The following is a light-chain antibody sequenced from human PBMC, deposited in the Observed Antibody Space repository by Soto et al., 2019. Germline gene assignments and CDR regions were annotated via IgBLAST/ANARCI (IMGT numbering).Light chain of an antibody. J-gene: IGKJ1*01. V-gene: IGKV1-9*01. CDR3: QQLNSYPTWT. CDR2: AAS. Sequence: DIQMTQSPSSLSASLGDRVTSTCRASQGISSYLAWYQQKPGKAPKLLIYAASTLQSGVPSRFSGSGSGTEFTLTISSLQPEDFATYYCQQLNSYPTWTFGQGTKVDIK. CDR1: QGISSY.